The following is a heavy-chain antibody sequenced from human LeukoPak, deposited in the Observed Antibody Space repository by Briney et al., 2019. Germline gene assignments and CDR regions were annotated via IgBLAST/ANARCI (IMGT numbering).Heavy chain of an antibody. V-gene: IGHV3-53*01. Sequence: GGSLRLSCAASGFTVSNSYMSWVRQAPGKGLEWVSVIYSGGSTYYADSVKGRFTISRDNAKNSLYLQMNSLRAEDTAVYYCAREGYSSSWTFDYWGQGTLVTVSS. CDR1: GFTVSNSY. J-gene: IGHJ4*02. CDR2: IYSGGST. D-gene: IGHD6-13*01. CDR3: AREGYSSSWTFDY.